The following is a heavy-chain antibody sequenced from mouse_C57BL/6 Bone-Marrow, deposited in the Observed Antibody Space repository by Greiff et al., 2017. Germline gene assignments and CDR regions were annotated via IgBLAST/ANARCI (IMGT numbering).Heavy chain of an antibody. CDR1: GYTFTDYY. Sequence: FQLQQSGPELVKPGASVKISCKASGYTFTDYYMNWVKQSHGKSLEWIGDINPNNGGTSYNQKFKGKATLTVDKSSSTAYMELRSLTSEDSAVYYCARAPEGYYYFDYWGQGTTLTVSA. CDR3: ARAPEGYYYFDY. CDR2: INPNNGGT. J-gene: IGHJ2*01. V-gene: IGHV1-26*01. D-gene: IGHD2-3*01.